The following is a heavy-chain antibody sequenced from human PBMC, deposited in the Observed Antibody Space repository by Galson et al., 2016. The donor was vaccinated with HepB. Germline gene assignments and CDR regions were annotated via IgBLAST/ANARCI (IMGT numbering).Heavy chain of an antibody. Sequence: CAISGDSVSSNSAAWNWMRQSPSRGLEWLGRTYYRSKWDNDYGESVKSRITIYPDTSKNQFSLQLNSVTPEVTAVYYCARTIPVAGIEGFDIWGQGTMVTVSS. CDR3: ARTIPVAGIEGFDI. J-gene: IGHJ3*02. CDR2: TYYRSKWDN. D-gene: IGHD6-19*01. V-gene: IGHV6-1*01. CDR1: GDSVSSNSAA.